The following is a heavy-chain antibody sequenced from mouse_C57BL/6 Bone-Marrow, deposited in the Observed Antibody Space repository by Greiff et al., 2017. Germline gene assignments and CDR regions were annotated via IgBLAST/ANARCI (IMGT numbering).Heavy chain of an antibody. J-gene: IGHJ1*03. Sequence: VQLQQSGAELVKPGASVKMSCKASGYTFTSYWITWVKQRPGQGLEWIGDIYPGSGSTNYNEQFKRKATLTVDTSSSTAYMQLSSLTSEDSAVYYCARPYYSNYWYFDVWGTGTTVTVSS. V-gene: IGHV1-55*01. D-gene: IGHD2-5*01. CDR3: ARPYYSNYWYFDV. CDR2: IYPGSGST. CDR1: GYTFTSYW.